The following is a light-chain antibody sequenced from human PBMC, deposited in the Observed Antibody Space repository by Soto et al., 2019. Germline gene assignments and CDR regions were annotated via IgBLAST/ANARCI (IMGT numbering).Light chain of an antibody. J-gene: IGKJ4*01. CDR1: QSISAW. Sequence: DIQMTQSPSTLSASVGDRVTITCRASQSISAWLAWYQQKPGTAPKLLIYKASSLEGGVPSRFSGSGSGTEYNSTVSSLQPDDFATYYCQQYNTYPLTFGGGTKVDIK. CDR3: QQYNTYPLT. V-gene: IGKV1-5*03. CDR2: KAS.